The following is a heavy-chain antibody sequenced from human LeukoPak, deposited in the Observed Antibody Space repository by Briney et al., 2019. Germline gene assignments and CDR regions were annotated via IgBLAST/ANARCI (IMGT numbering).Heavy chain of an antibody. CDR2: IWSDGNNK. V-gene: IGHV3-33*01. Sequence: GSPRLSCGASGFSFNTYGMHWVGQAPGKGLEWVAVIWSDGNNKYYAESVVSGSTNSRDNSKNTLSLQMDSLRGEDTAVYYCAREKRSGNGGSMATFDLWGQGTLVTVSS. CDR1: GFSFNTYG. D-gene: IGHD3-16*01. CDR3: AREKRSGNGGSMATFDL. J-gene: IGHJ3*01.